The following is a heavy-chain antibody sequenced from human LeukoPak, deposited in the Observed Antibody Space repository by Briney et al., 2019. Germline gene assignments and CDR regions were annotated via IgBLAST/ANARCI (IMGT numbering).Heavy chain of an antibody. V-gene: IGHV3-33*01. CDR2: IWYDGSNK. CDR3: AREFGDYYDSSASRYYYYGMDV. D-gene: IGHD3-22*01. CDR1: GFTFSSYG. J-gene: IGHJ6*02. Sequence: GGSLRLSCAASGFTFSSYGMHWVRQAPGKGLEWVAVIWYDGSNKYYADSVKGRFTISRDNSKNTLYLQMNSLRAEDTAVYYCAREFGDYYDSSASRYYYYGMDVWGQGTTVTVSS.